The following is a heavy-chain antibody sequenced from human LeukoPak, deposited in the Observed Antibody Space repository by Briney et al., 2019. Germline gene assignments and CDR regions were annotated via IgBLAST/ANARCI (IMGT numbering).Heavy chain of an antibody. Sequence: GGSLRLSCAASGFTFSSYAMSWVRQAPGKGLEWVSAISGSGGSTYYADSVKGRFTVSRDNSKNTLSLQMNSLRAEDTAVYYCAKDGSSTSFNWFDPWGQGTLVTVSS. J-gene: IGHJ5*02. V-gene: IGHV3-23*01. CDR1: GFTFSSYA. CDR3: AKDGSSTSFNWFDP. D-gene: IGHD2-2*01. CDR2: ISGSGGST.